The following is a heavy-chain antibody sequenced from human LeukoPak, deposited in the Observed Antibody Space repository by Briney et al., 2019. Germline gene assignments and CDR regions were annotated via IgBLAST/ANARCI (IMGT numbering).Heavy chain of an antibody. Sequence: PSETLSLTCAVYGGSFSGYYWSWIRQPPGKGLEWIGEIDQSGSTNYNSSLKSRVTISVDTSKDQFSLKLSSVTAADTAVYYCARVKIDAFDIWGQGTMVTVSS. V-gene: IGHV4-34*01. CDR2: IDQSGST. CDR3: ARVKIDAFDI. J-gene: IGHJ3*02. CDR1: GGSFSGYY.